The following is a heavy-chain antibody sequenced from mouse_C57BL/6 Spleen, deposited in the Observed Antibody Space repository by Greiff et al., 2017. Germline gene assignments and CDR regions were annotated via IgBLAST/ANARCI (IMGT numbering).Heavy chain of an antibody. J-gene: IGHJ4*01. D-gene: IGHD1-1*01. Sequence: VKLVESGPGLVQPSQRLSITCTVSGFSLTSYVVHWVRQSPGKGLEWLGVIWSGGSTDYNAAFISRLSISKDNSKSQVFFKMNSLQADETAIYYCARRVGDYYAMDYWGKGTSVTDSS. CDR3: ARRVGDYYAMDY. V-gene: IGHV2-2*01. CDR1: GFSLTSYV. CDR2: IWSGGST.